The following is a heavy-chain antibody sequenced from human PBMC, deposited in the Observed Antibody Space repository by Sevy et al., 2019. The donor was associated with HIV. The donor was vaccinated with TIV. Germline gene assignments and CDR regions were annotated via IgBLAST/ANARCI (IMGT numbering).Heavy chain of an antibody. CDR1: GHTSSDYY. D-gene: IGHD4-4*01. CDR3: ATEYSYDY. Sequence: ASVKVSCKASGHTSSDYYIQWVRQAPGQGLEWMGWINSKSGATSYPQKFQGRVTMTSDTSISTAYMEVSRLRSDDTAVYYCATEYSYDYWGQGTLVTVSS. CDR2: INSKSGAT. J-gene: IGHJ4*02. V-gene: IGHV1-2*02.